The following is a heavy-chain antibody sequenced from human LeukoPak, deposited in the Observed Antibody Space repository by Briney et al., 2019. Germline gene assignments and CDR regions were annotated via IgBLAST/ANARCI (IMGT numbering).Heavy chain of an antibody. J-gene: IGHJ5*02. CDR2: INAGNGNT. V-gene: IGHV1-3*01. Sequence: GASVKVSCKASGYTFTSYAMHWVRQAPGQRLEWMGWINAGNGNTKYSQKFQGRVTITRDTSASTAYMELSSLRSEDTAVYYCARVWEVGAAGWFDPWGQGTLVTVSS. CDR3: ARVWEVGAAGWFDP. CDR1: GYTFTSYA. D-gene: IGHD1-26*01.